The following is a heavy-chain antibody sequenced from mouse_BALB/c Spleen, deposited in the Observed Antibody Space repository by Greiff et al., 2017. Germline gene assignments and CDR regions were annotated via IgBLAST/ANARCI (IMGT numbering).Heavy chain of an antibody. CDR2: IDPANGNT. Sequence: EVQLVESGAELVKPGASVKLSCTASGFNIKDTYMHWVKQRPEQGLEWIGRIDPANGNTKYDPKFQGKATITADTSSNTAYLQLSSLTSEDTAVYYCARWDDGYPYAMDYWGQGTSVTVSS. J-gene: IGHJ4*01. V-gene: IGHV14-3*02. CDR3: ARWDDGYPYAMDY. D-gene: IGHD2-3*01. CDR1: GFNIKDTY.